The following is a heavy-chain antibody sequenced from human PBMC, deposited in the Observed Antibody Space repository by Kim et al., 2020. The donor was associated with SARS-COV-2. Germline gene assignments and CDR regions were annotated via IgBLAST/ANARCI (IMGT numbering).Heavy chain of an antibody. CDR2: ITSSGSKI. J-gene: IGHJ6*02. CDR1: GFSFNIYA. V-gene: IGHV3-21*01. Sequence: GGSLRLSCAASGFSFNIYAMNWVRQAPGKGLEWISSITSSGSKIHYAESVKGRFTISRDNAKNSLHLLITTLRVEDTGVYFCARDRDVGEYRYGMDVWG. CDR3: ARDRDVGEYRYGMDV. D-gene: IGHD4-17*01.